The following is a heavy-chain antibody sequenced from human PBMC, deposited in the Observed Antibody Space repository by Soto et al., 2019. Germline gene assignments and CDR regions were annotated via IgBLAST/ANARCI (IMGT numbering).Heavy chain of an antibody. CDR1: GFTFTLYS. CDR2: INGGSGKT. D-gene: IGHD1-26*01. CDR3: ARYSGNYQDAFDI. J-gene: IGHJ3*02. Sequence: QVQLVQSGAEVKKPGASVKVSCRASGFTFTLYSMHWVRQAPGQRLEWMGWINGGSGKTKYSLKFQSRVTIARDTSASTAYMEVSSLRSEDTAVYYCARYSGNYQDAFDIWGQGTMVTVSS. V-gene: IGHV1-3*01.